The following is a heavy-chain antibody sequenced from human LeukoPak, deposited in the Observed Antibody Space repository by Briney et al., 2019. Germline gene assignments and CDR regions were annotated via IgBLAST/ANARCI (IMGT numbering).Heavy chain of an antibody. CDR3: ARDYVWGSSESDY. Sequence: PGGSLRLSCAASGFTFSNYWMTWFRQTPGKGLEWVGNIKQDGSEKYYVDSVRGRFTISRDNAKNSLYLQMNSLRVKDTAIYYCARDYVWGSSESDYWGQGTLVTVSS. V-gene: IGHV3-7*01. D-gene: IGHD7-27*01. CDR1: GFTFSNYW. CDR2: IKQDGSEK. J-gene: IGHJ4*02.